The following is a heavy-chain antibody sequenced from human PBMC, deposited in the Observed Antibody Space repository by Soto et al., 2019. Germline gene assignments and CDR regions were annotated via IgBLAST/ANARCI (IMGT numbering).Heavy chain of an antibody. J-gene: IGHJ4*02. CDR1: GGSVSSGSYS. CDR3: ARGGKTVTTFDY. CDR2: IYHSGST. Sequence: PSETLSLTCTVSGGSVSSGSYSWSWIRQPPGKGLELIGYIYHSGSTYYNPSLKSRVTISVDRSKNQFSLKLSSVTAADTAVYYCARGGKTVTTFDYWGQGTLVTVSS. D-gene: IGHD4-17*01. V-gene: IGHV4-30-2*01.